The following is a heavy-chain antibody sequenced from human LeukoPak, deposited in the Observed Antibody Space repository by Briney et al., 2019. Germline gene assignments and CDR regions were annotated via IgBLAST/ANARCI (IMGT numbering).Heavy chain of an antibody. J-gene: IGHJ6*02. V-gene: IGHV5-51*01. CDR3: ASISSTSWGYNYGMDV. CDR2: IYPGDSDT. D-gene: IGHD2-2*01. Sequence: GESLKISCKGSGYSFTSYWIGWVRQMPGKGLEWMGIIYPGDSDTRYSPSFQGQVTISADKSISTAYLQWSSLKASDTAMYYCASISSTSWGYNYGMDVWGQGTTVTVSS. CDR1: GYSFTSYW.